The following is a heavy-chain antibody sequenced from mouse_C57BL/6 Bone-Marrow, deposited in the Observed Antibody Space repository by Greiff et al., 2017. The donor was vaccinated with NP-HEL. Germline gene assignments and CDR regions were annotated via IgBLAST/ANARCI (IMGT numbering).Heavy chain of an antibody. CDR3: TRTRDGNYPYWYFDV. CDR2: IDPETGGT. CDR1: GYTFTDYE. D-gene: IGHD2-1*01. J-gene: IGHJ1*03. V-gene: IGHV1-15*01. Sequence: VQLQQSGAELVRPGASVTLSCKASGYTFTDYEMHWVKQTPVHGLEWIGAIDPETGGTAYNQKFKGKAILTADKSSSTAYMELRILTSEDSAVYYWTRTRDGNYPYWYFDVWGTGTTVTVSS.